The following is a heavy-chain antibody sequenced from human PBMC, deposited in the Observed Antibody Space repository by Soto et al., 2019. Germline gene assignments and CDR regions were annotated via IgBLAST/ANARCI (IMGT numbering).Heavy chain of an antibody. Sequence: QVQLVQSGAEVKKPGASVKVSCKASGYTFTSYAMNWVRQAPGQRLEWMGWINAGNGNTKYSQKFQGRVTITRDTSASTAYRELSSLRSEDTAVYYCARWVEQLNKDWVFDYWGQGTLVTVSS. V-gene: IGHV1-3*01. CDR3: ARWVEQLNKDWVFDY. J-gene: IGHJ4*02. D-gene: IGHD6-6*01. CDR1: GYTFTSYA. CDR2: INAGNGNT.